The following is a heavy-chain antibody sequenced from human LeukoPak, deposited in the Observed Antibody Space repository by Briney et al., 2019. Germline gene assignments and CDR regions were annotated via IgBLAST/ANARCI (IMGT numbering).Heavy chain of an antibody. D-gene: IGHD6-19*01. CDR3: AKAVAVALAY. CDR1: GFTFSSYG. CDR2: ITYSGATT. Sequence: PGRSLRLSCAASGFTFSSYGMHWVRQAPGKGLEWVSAITYSGATTNYADSVKGRFTISRDNSKNTLFLQMNSLRAEDTAVYYCAKAVAVALAYWGQGTLVTVSS. J-gene: IGHJ4*02. V-gene: IGHV3-23*01.